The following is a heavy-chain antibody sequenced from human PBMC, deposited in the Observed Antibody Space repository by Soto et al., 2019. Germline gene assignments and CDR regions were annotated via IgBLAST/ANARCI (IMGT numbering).Heavy chain of an antibody. J-gene: IGHJ6*02. CDR1: GGSFSSGSYY. D-gene: IGHD1-1*01. V-gene: IGHV4-61*01. CDR2: IYYSGST. Sequence: PXGTLSLTCTVSGGSFSSGSYYWSWIRQPPGKGLEWIGYIYYSGSTDYNPSLKSRVTISLDTSKNQFSLELSSVTAADTAVYYCARGETNSAYYYYFYVMDVWGQGTTVTVSS. CDR3: ARGETNSAYYYYFYVMDV.